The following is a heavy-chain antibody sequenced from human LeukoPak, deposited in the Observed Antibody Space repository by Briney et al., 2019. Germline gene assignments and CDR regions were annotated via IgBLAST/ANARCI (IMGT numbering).Heavy chain of an antibody. Sequence: GGSLRLSCAASGFTFSSYSMNWVRQAPGKGLEWVSYISLSSSTIYYADSVKGRFTISRDNAKNSLYLQMNSLRAEDTAVYYCAAAERDYVWGSYHYRGQGTLVTVSS. CDR1: GFTFSSYS. V-gene: IGHV3-48*01. D-gene: IGHD3-16*02. CDR2: ISLSSSTI. CDR3: AAAERDYVWGSYHY. J-gene: IGHJ4*02.